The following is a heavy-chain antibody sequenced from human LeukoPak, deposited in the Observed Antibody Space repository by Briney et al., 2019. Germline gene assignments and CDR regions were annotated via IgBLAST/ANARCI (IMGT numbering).Heavy chain of an antibody. CDR1: GFTFSNYW. CDR2: INEDGSEK. V-gene: IGHV3-7*01. Sequence: PGGSLRLSCTASGFTFSNYWMSWVRQAPGKGLEWVANINEDGSEKYYVDSVKGRFTISRDNAKKSLYLQVNSLRADDAAIYYCARDQRLLGYSSSTGCYPLYLANWGQGTLVTVSS. CDR3: ARDQRLLGYSSSTGCYPLYLAN. D-gene: IGHD2-2*01. J-gene: IGHJ4*02.